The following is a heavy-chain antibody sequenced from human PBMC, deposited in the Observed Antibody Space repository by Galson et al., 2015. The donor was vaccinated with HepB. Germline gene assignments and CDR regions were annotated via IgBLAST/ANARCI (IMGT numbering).Heavy chain of an antibody. CDR1: GFIFSTYS. D-gene: IGHD1-14*01. J-gene: IGHJ4*02. CDR2: ITHTRGFM. V-gene: IGHV3-21*06. CDR3: ARSGSTVQVDY. Sequence: SLRLSCAASGFIFSTYSMHWVRQAPGKGLEWVSSITHTRGFMYYADSLKGRFTISRDNAKNSLYLQMNSLTAADTAVYYCARSGSTVQVDYWGQGALVTVSS.